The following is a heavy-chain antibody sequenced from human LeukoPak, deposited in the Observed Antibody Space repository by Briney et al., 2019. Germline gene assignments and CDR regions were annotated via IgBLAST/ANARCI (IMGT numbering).Heavy chain of an antibody. Sequence: ASVKVSCKASGYTFTSYGINWVRQATGQGLEWMGWMNPNSGNTGYAQKFQGRVTMTRNTSISTAYMELSSLRSEDTAVYYCARGPPKSYYDFWSGYYNWFDPWGQGTLVTVSS. CDR3: ARGPPKSYYDFWSGYYNWFDP. J-gene: IGHJ5*02. CDR2: MNPNSGNT. V-gene: IGHV1-8*02. D-gene: IGHD3-3*01. CDR1: GYTFTSYG.